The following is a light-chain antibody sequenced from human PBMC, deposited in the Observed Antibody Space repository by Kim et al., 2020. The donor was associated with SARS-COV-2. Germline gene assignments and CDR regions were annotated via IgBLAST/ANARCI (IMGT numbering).Light chain of an antibody. Sequence: SYELTQPPSVSVAPGKTARITCGGNNIGSKSVHWYQQKPGQAPVLVIYYDSDRPSGLPERFSGSNSGNTATLTISRVEAGDEADYYCQVCDSGVVFGGGTKLTVL. V-gene: IGLV3-21*04. CDR2: YDS. CDR1: NIGSKS. J-gene: IGLJ2*01. CDR3: QVCDSGVV.